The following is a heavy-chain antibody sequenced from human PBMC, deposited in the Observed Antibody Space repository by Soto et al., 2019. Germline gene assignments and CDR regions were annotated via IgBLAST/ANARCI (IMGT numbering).Heavy chain of an antibody. D-gene: IGHD2-2*01. V-gene: IGHV1-2*02. CDR1: GYTFTDYY. CDR2: INPNSGGT. J-gene: IGHJ3*02. CDR3: ARPYQLVSSSAAFDI. Sequence: QVQLVQSGAEVKKPGASVKVSYKASGYTFTDYYMHWVRQAPGQGLEWMGWINPNSGGTDYAQKFQGRVTMPRDTSISTAYMEVSRLRSDDTAVYYCARPYQLVSSSAAFDIWGQGTMVTVSS.